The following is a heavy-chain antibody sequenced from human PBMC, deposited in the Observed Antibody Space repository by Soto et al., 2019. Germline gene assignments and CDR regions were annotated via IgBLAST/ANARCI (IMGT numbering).Heavy chain of an antibody. CDR1: GYTFTSYA. V-gene: IGHV1-3*01. D-gene: IGHD6-6*01. CDR3: ARIYSSSRPGKEYFQH. Sequence: GASVKVSCKASGYTFTSYAMHWVRQAPGQRLEWMGWINAGNGNTKYSQKFQGRVTITTDKSTSTAYMELSSLRSEDTAVYYCARIYSSSRPGKEYFQHWGQGTLVTVSS. J-gene: IGHJ1*01. CDR2: INAGNGNT.